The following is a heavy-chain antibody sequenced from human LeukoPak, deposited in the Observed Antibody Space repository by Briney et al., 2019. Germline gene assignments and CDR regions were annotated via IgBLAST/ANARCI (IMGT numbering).Heavy chain of an antibody. CDR2: ISGSGVST. Sequence: GGSLRLSCAVSGFTYSNYALSWVRQAPGKGLEWVSFISGSGVSTYYADSVKGQFIISRDNSRNTLYLQMDSLRSEDTAVYYCAKGSSFYYDSSIYYFYIDVWGKGTTVTVSS. V-gene: IGHV3-23*01. CDR1: GFTYSNYA. D-gene: IGHD3-22*01. J-gene: IGHJ6*03. CDR3: AKGSSFYYDSSIYYFYIDV.